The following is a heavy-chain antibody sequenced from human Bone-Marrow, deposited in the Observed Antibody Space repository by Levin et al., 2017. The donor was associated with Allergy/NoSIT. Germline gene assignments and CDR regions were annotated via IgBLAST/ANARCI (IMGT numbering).Heavy chain of an antibody. CDR3: AREEQWREKSAFDI. J-gene: IGHJ3*02. CDR1: GYTFTGYY. Sequence: GESLKISCKASGYTFTGYYMHWVRQAPGQGLEWMGWINPNSGGTNYAQKFQGRVTMTRDTSISTAYMELSRLRSDDTAVYYCAREEQWREKSAFDIWGQGTMVTVSS. CDR2: INPNSGGT. V-gene: IGHV1-2*02. D-gene: IGHD6-19*01.